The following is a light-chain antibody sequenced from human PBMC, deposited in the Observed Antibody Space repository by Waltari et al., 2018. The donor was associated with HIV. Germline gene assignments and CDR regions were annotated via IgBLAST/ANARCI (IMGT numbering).Light chain of an antibody. J-gene: IGLJ2*01. CDR3: GTWDSSLNTPV. Sequence: QPVLTQPPSVSAAPGRRVTITCSGSPSNIETNYVSWYQQIPGTAPKLLIYDNNKRPSGIPERFSGSKSATSATLGITGLQTGDEAEYFCGTWDSSLNTPVFGGGSRLTVL. V-gene: IGLV1-51*01. CDR2: DNN. CDR1: PSNIETNY.